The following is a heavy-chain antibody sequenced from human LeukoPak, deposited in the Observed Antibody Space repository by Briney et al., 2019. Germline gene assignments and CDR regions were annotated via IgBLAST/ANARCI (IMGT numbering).Heavy chain of an antibody. CDR2: FDPEDGET. V-gene: IGHV1-24*01. CDR1: GYTLTELS. CDR3: ATESPITMIVVVSRVDAFDI. Sequence: ASVKVSCKVSGYTLTELSMHWVRQAPGKGLEWMGGFDPEDGETTYAQKFQGRVTMTEDTSTDTAYMELSSLRSEDTAVYYCATESPITMIVVVSRVDAFDIWGQGTMVTVSS. D-gene: IGHD3-22*01. J-gene: IGHJ3*02.